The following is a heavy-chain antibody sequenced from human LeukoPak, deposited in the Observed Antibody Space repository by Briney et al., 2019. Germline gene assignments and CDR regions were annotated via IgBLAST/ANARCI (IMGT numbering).Heavy chain of an antibody. J-gene: IGHJ3*02. D-gene: IGHD4-23*01. CDR2: INQSGST. CDR1: GGSFSDYY. CDR3: ARVQALRWRDDAFDI. Sequence: SETLSLTCTVSGGSFSDYYWTWIRQPPGKGLEWIGEINQSGSTSYTPSLKSRVTISVDTSKILFSLRLNSVAAADTAVYYCARVQALRWRDDAFDIWGHGTKVTVSS. V-gene: IGHV4-34*01.